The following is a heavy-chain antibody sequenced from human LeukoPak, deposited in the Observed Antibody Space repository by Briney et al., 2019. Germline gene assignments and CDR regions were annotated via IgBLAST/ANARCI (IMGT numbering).Heavy chain of an antibody. Sequence: ASVKVSCKASGYTFTSYGISWVRQAPGQGLEWMGWISAYNGNTNYEQKLQGRVTMTTDTSTSTAYMELRSLRSDDTAVYYCALDIVVVVAATRQRDYYFDYWGQGTLVTVSS. D-gene: IGHD2-15*01. J-gene: IGHJ4*02. CDR3: ALDIVVVVAATRQRDYYFDY. V-gene: IGHV1-18*01. CDR1: GYTFTSYG. CDR2: ISAYNGNT.